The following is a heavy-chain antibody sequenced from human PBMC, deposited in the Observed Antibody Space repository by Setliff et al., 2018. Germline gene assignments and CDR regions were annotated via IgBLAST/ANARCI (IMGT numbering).Heavy chain of an antibody. D-gene: IGHD3-22*01. CDR3: ARAPHYYDSSGSDTDAFDI. CDR1: GGTFSSYA. V-gene: IGHV1-69*13. CDR2: IIPMFGTA. Sequence: SVKVSCKASGGTFSSYAISWVRQAPGQGLEWMGGIIPMFGTANYAQKFQGRVTITADESTSTAYMELSSLRSEDTAVYYCARAPHYYDSSGSDTDAFDIWGQGTMVTVSS. J-gene: IGHJ3*02.